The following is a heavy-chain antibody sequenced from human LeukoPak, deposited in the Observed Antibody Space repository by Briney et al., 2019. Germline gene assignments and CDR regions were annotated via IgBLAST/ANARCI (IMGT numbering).Heavy chain of an antibody. V-gene: IGHV3-53*04. CDR2: IYSGGST. CDR3: ARDLVYYDILTGYYPGYYYYGMDV. J-gene: IGHJ6*02. Sequence: ASVKVSCKASGYTFTSYGISWVRQAPGKGLEWVSVIYSGGSTYYADSVKGRFTISRHNSKNTLYLQMNSLRAEDTAVYYCARDLVYYDILTGYYPGYYYYGMDVWGQGTTVTVSS. CDR1: GYTFTSYG. D-gene: IGHD3-9*01.